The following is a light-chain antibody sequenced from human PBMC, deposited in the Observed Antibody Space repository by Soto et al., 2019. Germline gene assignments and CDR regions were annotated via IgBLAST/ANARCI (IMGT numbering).Light chain of an antibody. Sequence: DIQLTQSPSFLSASVGDRVTITCRASQGITNSLAWYQQKPGKAPNLLIYAAHTLQGGIPSRFSGSGSGTDFTLTISRLQPEDFETYECQQLTSNPLTFGGGTKVEIK. CDR3: QQLTSNPLT. J-gene: IGKJ4*01. CDR1: QGITNS. CDR2: AAH. V-gene: IGKV1-9*01.